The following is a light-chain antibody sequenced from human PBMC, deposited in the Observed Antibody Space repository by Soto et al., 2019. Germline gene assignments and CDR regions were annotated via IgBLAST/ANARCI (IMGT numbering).Light chain of an antibody. Sequence: EIVMTQSPATLSVSPGERATLSCRASQSVSSNLAWYQQKPGQVPRLLVYGASTRATGIPARFSGSGSGTEFTLTISSLQSEDFAVYYCQQYTNCSVYTFGQGTKLEIK. J-gene: IGKJ2*01. CDR2: GAS. V-gene: IGKV3-15*01. CDR3: QQYTNCSVYT. CDR1: QSVSSN.